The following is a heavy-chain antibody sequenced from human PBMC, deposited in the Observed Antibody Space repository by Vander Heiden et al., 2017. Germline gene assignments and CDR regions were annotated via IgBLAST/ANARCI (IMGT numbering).Heavy chain of an antibody. CDR3: SRDSWGRTPDDTFDI. J-gene: IGHJ3*02. V-gene: IGHV3-49*03. Sequence: HLVESGGDLVEPGRSLRLSCTASGFTFGAYTMSWFRQAPGKGLEWVGFIRAKVYGGTPDYAASLKGRFTISRDDSKSIAYLEMNTLKSEDTAVYYCSRDSWGRTPDDTFDIWGQGTVVTVSS. CDR2: IRAKVYGGTP. CDR1: GFTFGAYT. D-gene: IGHD3-16*01.